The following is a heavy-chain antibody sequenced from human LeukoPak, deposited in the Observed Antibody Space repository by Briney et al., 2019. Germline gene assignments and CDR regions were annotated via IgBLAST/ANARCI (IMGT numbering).Heavy chain of an antibody. CDR3: AKGYDILTCSPDY. D-gene: IGHD3-9*01. J-gene: IGHJ4*02. CDR2: ISYDGSNK. V-gene: IGHV3-30*18. Sequence: GGSLRLSCAASGFTFSSYGMHWVRQAPGKGLEWVAVISYDGSNKYYADSVKGRFTISRDNSKNTLYLQMNSLRAEDTAVYYCAKGYDILTCSPDYWGQGTLVTVSS. CDR1: GFTFSSYG.